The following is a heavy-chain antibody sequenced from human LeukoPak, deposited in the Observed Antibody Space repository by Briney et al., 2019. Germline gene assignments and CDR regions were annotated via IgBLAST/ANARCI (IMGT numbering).Heavy chain of an antibody. CDR3: ARDNGLWFGEGGPFDY. CDR2: ISYDGSNK. J-gene: IGHJ4*02. CDR1: GFTFSSYG. V-gene: IGHV3-30*03. Sequence: GGSLRLSCAASGFTFSSYGMHWVRQAPGKGLEWVAVISYDGSNKYYADSVKGRFTISRDNSKNTLYLQMNSLRAEDTAVYYCARDNGLWFGEGGPFDYWGQGTLVTVSS. D-gene: IGHD3-10*01.